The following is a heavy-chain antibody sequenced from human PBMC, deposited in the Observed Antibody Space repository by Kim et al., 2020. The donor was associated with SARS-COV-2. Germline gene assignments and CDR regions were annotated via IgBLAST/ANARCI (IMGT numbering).Heavy chain of an antibody. CDR2: ISGGGGT. Sequence: GGSLRLSCAASEFTFSSYAMTWVRQAPGKGLEWVSSISGGGGTYYADSVKGRFTISRDTSKNTLYLQMNSLRAEDTALYYCAKGYNTNWYCFDYWGQGTPVTVSS. CDR3: AKGYNTNWYCFDY. CDR1: EFTFSSYA. D-gene: IGHD1-7*01. V-gene: IGHV3-23*01. J-gene: IGHJ4*02.